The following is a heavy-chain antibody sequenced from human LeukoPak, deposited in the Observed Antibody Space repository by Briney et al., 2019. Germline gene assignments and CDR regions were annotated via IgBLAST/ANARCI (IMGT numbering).Heavy chain of an antibody. CDR3: AREYYYGSGSSFAFDI. Sequence: SSETLSLTCTGSGGSISSYYWSWIRQPAGKGLEWIGRIYTSGSTNYNPSLKSRVTMSVDTSKNQFSLKLGSVTAADTAVYYCAREYYYGSGSSFAFDIWGQGTMVTVSS. CDR1: GGSISSYY. CDR2: IYTSGST. V-gene: IGHV4-4*07. D-gene: IGHD3-10*01. J-gene: IGHJ3*02.